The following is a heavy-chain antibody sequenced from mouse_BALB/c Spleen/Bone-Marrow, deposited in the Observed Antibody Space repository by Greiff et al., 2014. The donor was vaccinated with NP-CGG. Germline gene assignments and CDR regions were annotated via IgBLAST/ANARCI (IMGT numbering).Heavy chain of an antibody. D-gene: IGHD2-14*01. V-gene: IGHV5-12*02. CDR3: ARAYYRYALAGFAY. J-gene: IGHJ3*01. CDR1: GFTFSDYY. Sequence: EVQLEQSGGGLVQPGGSLKLSCATSGFTFSDYYMYWVRQTPEKRLEWVAYISYGGGSTYYPDTVKGQFTISRDKAKNTLYLQMSRLKSEDTAIDYCARAYYRYALAGFAYWGQGTLVTVSA. CDR2: ISYGGGST.